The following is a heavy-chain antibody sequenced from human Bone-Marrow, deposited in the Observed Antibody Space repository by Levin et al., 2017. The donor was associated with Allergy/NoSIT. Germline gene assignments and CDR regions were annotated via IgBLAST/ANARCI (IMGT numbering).Heavy chain of an antibody. J-gene: IGHJ6*03. V-gene: IGHV3-23*01. D-gene: IGHD3-3*01. CDR2: ISGSGGST. Sequence: TGESLKISCAASGFTFSSYAMSWVRQAPGKGLEWVSAISGSGGSTYYADSVKGRFTISRDNSKNTLYLQMNSLRAEDTAVYYCAKGFYDFWSGYPLHGYYYYMDVWGKGTTVTVSS. CDR3: AKGFYDFWSGYPLHGYYYYMDV. CDR1: GFTFSSYA.